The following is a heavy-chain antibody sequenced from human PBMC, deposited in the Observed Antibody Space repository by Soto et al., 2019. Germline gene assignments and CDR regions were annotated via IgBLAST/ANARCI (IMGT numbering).Heavy chain of an antibody. CDR1: GGTFSSYA. CDR2: IIPIFGTA. CDR3: ARSYQLLYYYFDY. Sequence: ASVKVSCKXSGGTFSSYAISWVRQAPGQGLEWMGGIIPIFGTANYAQKFQGRVTITADESTSTAYMELSSLRSEDTAVYYCARSYQLLYYYFDYWGQGTLVTVSS. V-gene: IGHV1-69*13. J-gene: IGHJ4*02. D-gene: IGHD2-2*02.